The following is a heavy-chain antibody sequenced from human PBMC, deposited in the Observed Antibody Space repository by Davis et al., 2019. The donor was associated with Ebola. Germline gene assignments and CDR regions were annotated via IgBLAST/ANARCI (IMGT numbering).Heavy chain of an antibody. CDR1: GGTFSTYP. CDR3: ARPRGDIVVVPAARSYYMDV. D-gene: IGHD2-2*01. CDR2: INPSGGST. Sequence: SVKVSCKASGGTFSTYPIIWVRQAPGQGLEWMGIINPSGGSTSYAQKFQGRVTITADESTSTAYMELSSLRSEDTAVYYCARPRGDIVVVPAARSYYMDVWGKGTTVTVSS. V-gene: IGHV1-69*11. J-gene: IGHJ6*03.